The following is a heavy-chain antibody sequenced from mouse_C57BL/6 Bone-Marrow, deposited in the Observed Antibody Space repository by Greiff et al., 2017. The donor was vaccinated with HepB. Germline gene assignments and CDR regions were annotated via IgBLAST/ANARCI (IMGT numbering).Heavy chain of an antibody. V-gene: IGHV5-16*01. CDR2: INYDGSST. Sequence: EVQLVESEGGLVQPGSSMKLSCTASGFTFSDYYMDWVRQVPEKGLEWVANINYDGSSTYYLDSLKSRFIISRDNAKNILYLQMSSLKSEDTATYYCARDHTTVSFFDYWGQGTTVTVSS. CDR1: GFTFSDYY. D-gene: IGHD1-1*01. CDR3: ARDHTTVSFFDY. J-gene: IGHJ2*01.